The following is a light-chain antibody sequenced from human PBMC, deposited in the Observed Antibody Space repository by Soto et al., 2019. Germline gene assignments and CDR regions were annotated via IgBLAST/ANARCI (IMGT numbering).Light chain of an antibody. CDR3: RNYNGAPWT. J-gene: IGKJ1*01. V-gene: IGKV1-27*01. CDR2: AAS. Sequence: DIQMTQSPSSLSASVGDSVTITCRASQGLSNYLVWYQQKPGKVPKLLIYAASTLQSGVPSRFRGSGSGTDYTRTISSLQPEEVATYYRRNYNGAPWTFGQGTKVEIK. CDR1: QGLSNY.